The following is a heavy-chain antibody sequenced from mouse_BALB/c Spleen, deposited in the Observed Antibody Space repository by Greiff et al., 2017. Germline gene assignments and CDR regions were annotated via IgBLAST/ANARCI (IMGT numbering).Heavy chain of an antibody. CDR1: GFTFSSFG. V-gene: IGHV5-17*02. J-gene: IGHJ3*01. CDR2: ISSGSSTI. CDR3: ANSWFAY. Sequence: EVKLVESGGGLVQPGGSRKLSCAASGFTFSSFGMHWVRQAPEKGLEWVAYISSGSSTIYYADTVKGRFTISRDNPKNTLFLQMTSLRSEDTAMYYCANSWFAYWGQGTLVTVSA.